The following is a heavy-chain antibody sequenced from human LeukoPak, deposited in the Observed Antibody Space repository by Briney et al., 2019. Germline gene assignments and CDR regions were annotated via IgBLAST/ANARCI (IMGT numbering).Heavy chain of an antibody. V-gene: IGHV3-21*01. Sequence: GGSLRLSCAASGFIFSSYNMGWVRQAPGKGLEWVSFITGSSHYMLYADSVKGRVIISRDNAKNSLYLEMDSLRDEDTAVYYCARDLPQRAFDIWGQGTMVTVSS. CDR1: GFIFSSYN. CDR2: ITGSSHYM. J-gene: IGHJ3*02. CDR3: ARDLPQRAFDI.